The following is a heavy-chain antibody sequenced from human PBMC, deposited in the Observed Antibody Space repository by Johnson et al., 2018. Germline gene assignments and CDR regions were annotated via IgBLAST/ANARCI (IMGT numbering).Heavy chain of an antibody. Sequence: VQLVQSGGGLVQPGGSLSLSCAASGFTFSSYDMHWVRQATGKGLEWVSAIGTAGDTYYPGSVKVRFTISRENAKNSFYLPMNSLRAGDSAWDYCARDTSRGAFDIWGQVTMVTGSS. CDR1: GFTFSSYD. J-gene: IGHJ3*02. CDR2: IGTAGDT. CDR3: ARDTSRGAFDI. D-gene: IGHD1-1*01. V-gene: IGHV3-13*01.